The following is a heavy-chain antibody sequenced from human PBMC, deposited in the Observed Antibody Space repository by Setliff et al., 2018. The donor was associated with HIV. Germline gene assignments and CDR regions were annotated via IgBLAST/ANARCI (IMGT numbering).Heavy chain of an antibody. CDR3: ARGGRSTVTTWAWFDP. V-gene: IGHV4-39*07. CDR2: FYYSGTT. Sequence: SETLSLTCTVSGASITTNSYYWGWIRQTPEKGLEWIGDFYYSGTTYYNPSLKSRVTISGDTTKNQFSLKLSSVTAADTAVYYCARGGRSTVTTWAWFDPWGQGTLVTVSS. D-gene: IGHD4-17*01. J-gene: IGHJ5*02. CDR1: GASITTNSYY.